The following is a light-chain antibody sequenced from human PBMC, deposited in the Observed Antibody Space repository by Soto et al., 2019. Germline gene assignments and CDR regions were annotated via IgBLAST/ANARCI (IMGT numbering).Light chain of an antibody. V-gene: IGLV2-23*01. CDR3: GSYAGTNTFV. CDR1: SSDVGSYNL. CDR2: EGN. J-gene: IGLJ1*01. Sequence: QSALTQPASVSGSPGQSVTISCTGTSSDVGSYNLVSWYQQHPANAHTLMIVEGNARPSGVSNRFSGSKSANTASLTSSGRQTEDEADYYCGSYAGTNTFVFGTGTKLTVL.